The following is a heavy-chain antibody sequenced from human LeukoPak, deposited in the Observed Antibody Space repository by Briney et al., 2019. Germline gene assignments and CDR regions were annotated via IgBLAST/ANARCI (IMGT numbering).Heavy chain of an antibody. CDR2: ISYDVSNE. CDR3: AKDHRVGDSGSYGFDY. J-gene: IGHJ4*02. V-gene: IGHV3-30*18. Sequence: GTSLRLSCAASGFTFSSYGMHWVRQAPGKGLEWVAVISYDVSNEYYAGSVKGRFTISRDNSKKMLFLQMDNLGPDDTAVYYCAKDHRVGDSGSYGFDYWGQGTLVTVSS. D-gene: IGHD3-10*01. CDR1: GFTFSSYG.